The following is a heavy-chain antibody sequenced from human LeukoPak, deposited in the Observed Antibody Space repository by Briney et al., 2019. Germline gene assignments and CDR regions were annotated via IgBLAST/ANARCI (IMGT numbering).Heavy chain of an antibody. V-gene: IGHV1-2*02. D-gene: IGHD5-24*01. CDR3: ARDKGRRNSEFDY. CDR2: INPNSGGT. J-gene: IGHJ4*02. Sequence: GASVKVSCKASGYTFTAYYMHWVRQAPGQGLQWMVWINPNSGGTNYAQNFQDRITMTRDTSISTAYMELTRLKSDDTAAYYCARDKGRRNSEFDYWGQGTLVAVSS. CDR1: GYTFTAYY.